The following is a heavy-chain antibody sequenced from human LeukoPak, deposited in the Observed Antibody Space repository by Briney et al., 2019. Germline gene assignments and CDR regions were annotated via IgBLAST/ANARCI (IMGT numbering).Heavy chain of an antibody. CDR1: GYTFTSYD. CDR3: ARVGSTVTSGYYFDY. CDR2: MNPNSGST. D-gene: IGHD4-17*01. J-gene: IGHJ4*02. V-gene: IGHV1-8*01. Sequence: ASVKVSCKGSGYTFTSYDINWVRQATGQGLEWMGWMNPNSGSTGYAQKFQGRVTMTRNTSISTAYMELSSLRSEDTAVYYCARVGSTVTSGYYFDYWGQGTLVTVSS.